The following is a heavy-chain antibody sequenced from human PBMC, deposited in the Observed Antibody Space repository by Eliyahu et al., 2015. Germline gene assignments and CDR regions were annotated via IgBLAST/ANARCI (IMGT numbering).Heavy chain of an antibody. D-gene: IGHD5-12*01. CDR1: GFSFSSYA. J-gene: IGHJ4*02. Sequence: EVQLLESGXGXVQPGESLXLSXVTSGFSFSSYAVXWVRLAPGKGLEWVSGVSGNGGTIFYAGSVKGRFIASRDNSKNTLYLEMNNLRVDDTAIYYCAKQQYSPLHQFDHWGKGTLVTVSS. CDR2: VSGNGGTI. V-gene: IGHV3-23*01. CDR3: AKQQYSPLHQFDH.